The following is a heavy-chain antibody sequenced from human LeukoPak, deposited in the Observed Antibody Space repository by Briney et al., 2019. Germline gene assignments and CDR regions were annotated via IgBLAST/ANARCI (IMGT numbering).Heavy chain of an antibody. V-gene: IGHV4-38-2*01. CDR3: VRGVTYYGFWSGHQPGSYYMDV. CDR2: IYHSAST. CDR1: GYSISSGYY. Sequence: SETLSLTCAVSGYSISSGYYWGCIRQHPGKRLEWIGSIYHSASTYYTPSLKSRVTISVDTSKNQFSLKLSSVTAADTAVYYCVRGVTYYGFWSGHQPGSYYMDVWGKGTTVTVSS. D-gene: IGHD3-3*01. J-gene: IGHJ6*03.